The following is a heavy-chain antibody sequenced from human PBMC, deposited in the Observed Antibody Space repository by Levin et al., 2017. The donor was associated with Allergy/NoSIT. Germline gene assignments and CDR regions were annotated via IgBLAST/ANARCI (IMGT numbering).Heavy chain of an antibody. Sequence: GGSLRLSCKAPGYGFTAFYMHWVRQAPGQGLEWMGWINPDTGATDYAQNFQGRVTMTRDTSISTVYMELSRLRSDDTAVYYCARPDLTGLRRPFNIWGQGTMVTVSS. CDR1: GYGFTAFY. CDR3: ARPDLTGLRRPFNI. V-gene: IGHV1-2*02. CDR2: INPDTGAT. J-gene: IGHJ3*02. D-gene: IGHD3-9*01.